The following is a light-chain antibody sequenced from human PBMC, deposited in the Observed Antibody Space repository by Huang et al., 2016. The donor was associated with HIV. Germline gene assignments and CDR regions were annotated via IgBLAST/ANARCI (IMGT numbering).Light chain of an antibody. CDR2: TTS. V-gene: IGKV1-39*01. CDR1: QNINIH. J-gene: IGKJ3*01. CDR3: QQSYSSPRVT. Sequence: DIQMTQSPSSLSAFVGDNVTITCRASQNINIHLNWYQQKPGKGPKLLIYTTSSLYSGGPSRFRGSGSGTHFTLTIDSLQPEDSATYSCQQSYSSPRVTFGPGTKINI.